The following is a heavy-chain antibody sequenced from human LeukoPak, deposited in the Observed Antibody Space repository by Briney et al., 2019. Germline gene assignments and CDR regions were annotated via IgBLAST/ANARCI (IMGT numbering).Heavy chain of an antibody. CDR1: GFTFSSYA. CDR2: ISGSGGST. J-gene: IGHJ4*02. V-gene: IGHV3-23*01. D-gene: IGHD4-17*01. CDR3: ARDLVVYPPTVETTVPGY. Sequence: GGSLRLSCAASGFTFSSYAMSWVRQAPGKGLEWVSAISGSGGSTYYADSVKGRFTISRDNSKNTLYLQMNSLRAEDTAVYYCARDLVVYPPTVETTVPGYWGQGTLVTVSS.